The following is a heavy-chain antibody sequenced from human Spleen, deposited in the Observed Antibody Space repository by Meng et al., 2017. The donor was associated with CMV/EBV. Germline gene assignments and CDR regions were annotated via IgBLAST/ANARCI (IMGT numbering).Heavy chain of an antibody. J-gene: IGHJ4*02. CDR2: INWNGGST. Sequence: GESLKISCAASGLSVSSDCMRCVRQAPRKGLEWVSGINWNGGSTGYADSVKGRFTISRDNAKNSLYLQMNSLRAEDTALYHCARGGVVVVAATLPYYFDYWGQGTLVTVSS. CDR3: ARGGVVVVAATLPYYFDY. CDR1: GLSVSSDC. V-gene: IGHV3-20*01. D-gene: IGHD2-15*01.